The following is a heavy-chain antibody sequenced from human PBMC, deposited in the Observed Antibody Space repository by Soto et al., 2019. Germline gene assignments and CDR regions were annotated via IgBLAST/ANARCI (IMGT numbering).Heavy chain of an antibody. D-gene: IGHD3-9*01. CDR1: GGSISSGGYY. J-gene: IGHJ4*02. V-gene: IGHV4-31*03. CDR3: ARGYDILTFDY. Sequence: QVQLQESGPGLVKPSQTLSLTCTVSGGSISSGGYYWSWIRQHPGKGLEWIGYIYYSGSTYYNPSLKXRXTXSXHTSKNQFSLKLSSVTAADTAVYYCARGYDILTFDYWGQGTLVTVSS. CDR2: IYYSGST.